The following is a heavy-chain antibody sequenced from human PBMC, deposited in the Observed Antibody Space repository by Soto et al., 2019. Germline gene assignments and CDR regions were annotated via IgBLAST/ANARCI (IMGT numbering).Heavy chain of an antibody. CDR3: ARTTAVSNTRRSSYFMDY. Sequence: PSETLSLTCSVSGGSVSNKSYYWGWLRQPPGKRLEWIGYVYESGTTNYNPSLKSRVTISVDLSKNQFSLRLSSVTTADTALYVFARTTAVSNTRRSSYFMDYWGQGTLVTVSS. J-gene: IGHJ4*02. CDR2: VYESGTT. CDR1: GGSVSNKSYY. D-gene: IGHD2-21*02. V-gene: IGHV4-61*01.